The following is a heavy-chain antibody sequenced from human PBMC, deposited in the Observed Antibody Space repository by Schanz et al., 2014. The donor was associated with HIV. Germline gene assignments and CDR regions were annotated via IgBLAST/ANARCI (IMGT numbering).Heavy chain of an antibody. CDR3: ARRSTPGGYYGMDV. V-gene: IGHV3-21*01. D-gene: IGHD2-15*01. Sequence: EVQLLESGGGLVQPGGSLRLSCAASGLPFSTYAMNWVRQAPGKGLEWVSSISSSSSYIYYADSVKGRFAISRDNAKNSLYLQMNSLRAEDTAVYYCARRSTPGGYYGMDVWGQGTTVTVSS. CDR2: ISSSSSYI. J-gene: IGHJ6*02. CDR1: GLPFSTYA.